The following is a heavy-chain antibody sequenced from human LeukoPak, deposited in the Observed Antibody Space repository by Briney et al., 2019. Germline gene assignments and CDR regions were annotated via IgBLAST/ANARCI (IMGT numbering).Heavy chain of an antibody. CDR2: IYTSGST. D-gene: IGHD2-2*03. CDR1: GGSISSYY. J-gene: IGHJ6*03. Sequence: PSETLSLTCTVSGGSISSYYWSWIRQPPGKGLEWIGYIYTSGSTNYNPSLKSRVTIPVDTSKNQFSLKLSSVTAADTAVYYCARASGYCSSTSCHSIYYYYYYMDVWGKGTTVTVSS. V-gene: IGHV4-4*09. CDR3: ARASGYCSSTSCHSIYYYYYYMDV.